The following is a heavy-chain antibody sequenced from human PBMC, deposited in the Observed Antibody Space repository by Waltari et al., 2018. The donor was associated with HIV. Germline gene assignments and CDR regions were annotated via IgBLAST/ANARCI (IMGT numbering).Heavy chain of an antibody. V-gene: IGHV3-53*01. CDR2: IYSGGSR. CDR1: GFTFSSTY. CDR3: ARDPRSSGYYGVDV. Sequence: EVQLVESGGGLIETGGSLRLSCAASGFTFSSTYMSWVRQAPGKGLEWFSVIYSGGSRYDSVSVKGRFTISRDNSKNTVSLHMNSLRAEDTAVYYCARDPRSSGYYGVDVWGQGTAVTVSS. J-gene: IGHJ6*02. D-gene: IGHD1-26*01.